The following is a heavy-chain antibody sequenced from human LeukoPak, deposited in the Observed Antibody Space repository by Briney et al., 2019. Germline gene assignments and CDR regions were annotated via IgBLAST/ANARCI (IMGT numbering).Heavy chain of an antibody. V-gene: IGHV1-18*01. J-gene: IGHJ4*02. Sequence: AASVKVSCKASGYTFTSYGISWVRQAPGQGLEWMGWISAYNGNTNYAQKLQGRVTMTTDTSTSTPYMELRSLRSDDTAVYYCARDLAAGFGFWKYWGQGTLVTVSS. CDR1: GYTFTSYG. CDR3: ARDLAAGFGFWKY. D-gene: IGHD6-13*01. CDR2: ISAYNGNT.